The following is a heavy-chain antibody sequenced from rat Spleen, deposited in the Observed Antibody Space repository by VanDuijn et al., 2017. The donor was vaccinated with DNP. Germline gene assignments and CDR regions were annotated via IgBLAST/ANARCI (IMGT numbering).Heavy chain of an antibody. CDR1: GYSITRTY. V-gene: IGHV3-3*01. J-gene: IGHJ4*01. D-gene: IGHD1-10*01. CDR2: INSAGST. Sequence: EVQLQESGPGLVKPSQSLSLTCSVTGYSITRTYWGWIRQFPGNELEWMGYINSAGSTNYNPSLKSRISITRDTSKNQFFLQLNSVTTEDTATYYCARSLTTRDVMDAWGQGTSVTVSS. CDR3: ARSLTTRDVMDA.